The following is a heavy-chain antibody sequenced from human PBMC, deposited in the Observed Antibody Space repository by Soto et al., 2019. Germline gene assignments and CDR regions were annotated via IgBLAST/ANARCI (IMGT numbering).Heavy chain of an antibody. CDR1: GFSLSSSGVS. D-gene: IGHD2-15*01. J-gene: IGHJ3*02. CDR3: AHSSRYSAFDI. CDR2: IYWDDDK. V-gene: IGHV2-5*02. Sequence: QITLKESGPTLVKATQTLTLTCTFSGFSLSSSGVSVGWIRQPPGKALEWLALIYWDDDKRYSPSLKNRLTITKDTSKNQVVLTMTNMEPVDTARFYCAHSSRYSAFDIWGQGILVTVSS.